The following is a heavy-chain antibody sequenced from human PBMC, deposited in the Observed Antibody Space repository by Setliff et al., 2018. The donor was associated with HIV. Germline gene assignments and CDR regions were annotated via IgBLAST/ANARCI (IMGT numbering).Heavy chain of an antibody. CDR3: GSQLSNALES. V-gene: IGHV1-2*02. D-gene: IGHD1-1*01. Sequence: ASVKVSCKASGYTFTDYFMHWVRQAPGQGLEWMGWISPNNGDTTIPQRFQGRVTMTSDTSINTAYMELSRLRSDDTAVYYCGSQLSNALESWGQGTLVTVSS. J-gene: IGHJ4*02. CDR1: GYTFTDYF. CDR2: ISPNNGDT.